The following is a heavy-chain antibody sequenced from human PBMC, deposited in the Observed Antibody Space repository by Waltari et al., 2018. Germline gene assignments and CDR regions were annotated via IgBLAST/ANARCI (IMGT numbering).Heavy chain of an antibody. D-gene: IGHD6-13*01. CDR3: ARRQQLGDYPFDY. Sequence: QVQLQESGPGLVKPSETLSLTCTVSGGSISSYYWSWLRQPPGKGLEWIGYIYYSGSTNYNPSLKSRVTISVDTSKNQFSLKLSSVTAADTAVYYCARRQQLGDYPFDYWGQGTLVTVSS. CDR1: GGSISSYY. V-gene: IGHV4-59*01. J-gene: IGHJ4*02. CDR2: IYYSGST.